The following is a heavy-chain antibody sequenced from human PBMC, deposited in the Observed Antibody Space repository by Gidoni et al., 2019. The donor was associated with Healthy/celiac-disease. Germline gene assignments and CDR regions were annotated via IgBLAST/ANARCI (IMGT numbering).Heavy chain of an antibody. V-gene: IGHV3-13*04. Sequence: EVQLVESGGGLVQPGGSLRLSCAASGFTFSSYDMHWVRQATGKGLEWVSAIGTAGDTYYPGSVKGRFTISRENAKNSLYLQMNSLRAGDTAVYYCARADNWNGHDAFDIWGQGTMVTVSS. CDR2: IGTAGDT. CDR3: ARADNWNGHDAFDI. D-gene: IGHD1-1*01. J-gene: IGHJ3*02. CDR1: GFTFSSYD.